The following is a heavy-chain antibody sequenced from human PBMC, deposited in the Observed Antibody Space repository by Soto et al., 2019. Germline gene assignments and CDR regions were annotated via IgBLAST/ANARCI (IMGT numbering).Heavy chain of an antibody. CDR3: AMDIVVVPALKGWFDP. CDR1: GGTFSSYA. D-gene: IGHD2-2*03. V-gene: IGHV1-69*01. CDR2: IIPIFGTA. J-gene: IGHJ5*02. Sequence: QVQLVQSGAEVKKPGSSVKVSCKASGGTFSSYAISWVRQAPGQGLEWMGGIIPIFGTANYAQKFQGRVTITADESTSTAYMELSSLRSEDTAVYYCAMDIVVVPALKGWFDPWGQGTLVTVSS.